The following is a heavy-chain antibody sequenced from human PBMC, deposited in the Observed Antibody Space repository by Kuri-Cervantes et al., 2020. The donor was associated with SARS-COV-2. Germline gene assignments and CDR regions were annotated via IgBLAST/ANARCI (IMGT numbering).Heavy chain of an antibody. V-gene: IGHV3-7*01. J-gene: IGHJ4*02. Sequence: GESLKISCAASGFTFSSYWMSWARQAPGKGLEWVANIKQDGSEKYYVDSVKGRFTISRDNAKNSLYLQMNSLRAEDTAVYYCARGRFRDYWGQGTLVTVSS. CDR2: IKQDGSEK. CDR1: GFTFSSYW. D-gene: IGHD2-21*01. CDR3: ARGRFRDY.